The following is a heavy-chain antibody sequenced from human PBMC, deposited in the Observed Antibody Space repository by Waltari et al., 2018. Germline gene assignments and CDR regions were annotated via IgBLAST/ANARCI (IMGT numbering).Heavy chain of an antibody. CDR3: ARDAFRFLDF. CDR1: GYRLTSYG. D-gene: IGHD3-3*01. J-gene: IGHJ4*02. CDR2: INTYDGNT. V-gene: IGHV1-18*01. Sequence: QVHLVQSGTEVKQPGASVKVSCKASGYRLTSYGITWVRQAPGQGLEWMGWINTYDGNTNYGQELQGRLTMTTDTITTTAYMELRGLRADDTALYFCARDAFRFLDFWGQGTLVTVSS.